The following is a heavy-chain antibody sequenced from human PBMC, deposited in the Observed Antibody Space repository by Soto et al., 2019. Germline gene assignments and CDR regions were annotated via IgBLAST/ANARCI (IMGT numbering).Heavy chain of an antibody. V-gene: IGHV3-33*01. CDR3: ARDGLRYYDFWSGYSKTTHYYYGMDV. Sequence: PGGSLRLSCAASGFTFSSYGMHWVRQAPGKGLEWVAVIWYDGSNKYYADSVKGRFTISRDNSKNTLYLQMDSLRAEDTAVYYCARDGLRYYDFWSGYSKTTHYYYGMDVWGQGTTVTVSS. D-gene: IGHD3-3*01. CDR1: GFTFSSYG. J-gene: IGHJ6*02. CDR2: IWYDGSNK.